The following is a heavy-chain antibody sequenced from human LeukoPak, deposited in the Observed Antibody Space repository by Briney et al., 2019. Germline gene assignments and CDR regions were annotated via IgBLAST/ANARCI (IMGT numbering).Heavy chain of an antibody. CDR3: ARLYGDYGILDY. J-gene: IGHJ4*02. D-gene: IGHD4-17*01. CDR2: IYYSGST. V-gene: IGHV4-59*08. CDR1: GGSISSYY. Sequence: SETLSLTCTVSGGSISSYYWSWIRQPPGRGLEWIGYIYYSGSTYYNPSLKSRVTISVDTSKNQFSLKLSSVTAADTAVYYCARLYGDYGILDYWGQGTLVTVSS.